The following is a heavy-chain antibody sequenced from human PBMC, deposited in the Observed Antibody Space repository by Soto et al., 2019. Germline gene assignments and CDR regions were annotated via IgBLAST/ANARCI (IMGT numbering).Heavy chain of an antibody. J-gene: IGHJ4*02. V-gene: IGHV4-59*01. CDR1: GGSISSYY. CDR3: ARVVYSRSSLSFDY. CDR2: IYYSGST. D-gene: IGHD6-6*01. Sequence: SETLSLTCTVSGGSISSYYWSWIRQPPGKGLEWIGYIYYSGSTNYNPSLKSRVTISVDTTKNQFSLKLSSVTAADTAVYYCARVVYSRSSLSFDYCGPGTLVTVSS.